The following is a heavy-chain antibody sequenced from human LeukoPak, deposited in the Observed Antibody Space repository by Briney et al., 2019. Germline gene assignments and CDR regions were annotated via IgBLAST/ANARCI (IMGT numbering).Heavy chain of an antibody. D-gene: IGHD2-15*01. J-gene: IGHJ3*02. Sequence: GGSLRLSCAASGFTFSSYGMHWVRQAPGKGLEWVAVISYDGSNKYYADSVKGRFTISRDNSKNTPYLQMNSLRAEDTAVYYCAKSARGYCSGGSCYDAFDIWGQGTMVTVSS. CDR1: GFTFSSYG. V-gene: IGHV3-30*18. CDR2: ISYDGSNK. CDR3: AKSARGYCSGGSCYDAFDI.